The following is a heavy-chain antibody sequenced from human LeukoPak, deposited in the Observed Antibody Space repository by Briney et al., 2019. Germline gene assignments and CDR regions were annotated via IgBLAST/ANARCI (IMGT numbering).Heavy chain of an antibody. V-gene: IGHV1-18*01. CDR1: GFTFTSYG. D-gene: IGHD3-10*01. Sequence: GGSLRLSCAASGFTFTSYGISWVRQAPGQGLEWMGWISAYNGNTNYAQKLQGRVTMTTDTSTSTAYMELRSLRSDDTAVYYCARGVTYYYGSGRNRAEYFQHWGQGTLVTVSS. CDR3: ARGVTYYYGSGRNRAEYFQH. J-gene: IGHJ1*01. CDR2: ISAYNGNT.